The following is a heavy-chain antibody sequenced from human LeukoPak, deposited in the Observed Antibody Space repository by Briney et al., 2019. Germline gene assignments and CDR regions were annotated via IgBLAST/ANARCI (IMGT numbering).Heavy chain of an antibody. CDR3: ARGRGYYDFWSGTPMYYYYGMDV. Sequence: PSETLSLTCAVYGGSFSGYYWSWIRQPPGKGLEWIGEIKHSGSTNYNPSLKSRVTISVDTSKNQFSLKLSSVTAADTAVYYCARGRGYYDFWSGTPMYYYYGMDVWGQGTTVTVSS. CDR2: IKHSGST. CDR1: GGSFSGYY. V-gene: IGHV4-34*01. J-gene: IGHJ6*02. D-gene: IGHD3-3*01.